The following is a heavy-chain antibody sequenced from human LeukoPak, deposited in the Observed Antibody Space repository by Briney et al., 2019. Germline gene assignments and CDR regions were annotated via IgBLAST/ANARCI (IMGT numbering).Heavy chain of an antibody. CDR2: IKQDGSEK. Sequence: PGGSLRLSCAASGFIFSSYWMSWVRQAPGKGLEWVANIKQDGSEKYYVDSVKGRFTISRDNAKNSLYLQMNSLRAEDTAVYYCASIWKSTVTTYWGQGTLVTVSS. J-gene: IGHJ4*02. CDR3: ASIWKSTVTTY. D-gene: IGHD4-17*01. CDR1: GFIFSSYW. V-gene: IGHV3-7*01.